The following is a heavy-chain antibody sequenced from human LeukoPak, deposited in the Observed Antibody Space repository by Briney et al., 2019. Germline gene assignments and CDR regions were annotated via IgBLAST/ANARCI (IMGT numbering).Heavy chain of an antibody. Sequence: PGGSLRLSCAASGFTFSSYPMNWVRQAPGKGLEWVSSITSDISYLYYADSVKGRFTIARDNAKDSLYLQMNSLRAEDTAVYYCARVEEESLAMDVWGKGTTVTISS. CDR2: ITSDISYL. V-gene: IGHV3-21*01. CDR3: ARVEEESLAMDV. CDR1: GFTFSSYP. D-gene: IGHD3-3*01. J-gene: IGHJ6*03.